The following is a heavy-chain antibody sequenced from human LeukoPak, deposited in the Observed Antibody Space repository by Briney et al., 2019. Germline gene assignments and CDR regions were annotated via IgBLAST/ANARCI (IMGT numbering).Heavy chain of an antibody. CDR1: GFTFSTYA. D-gene: IGHD3-22*01. CDR3: AKAEVESSSYYPMDY. CDR2: ISRSSSST. V-gene: IGHV3-23*01. Sequence: GGSLRLSCVASGFTFSTYAMTWVRQAPGKGLDYVSHISRSSSSTNYADSVKGRFSISRDDSNNTMYLQMNSLRAEDTAVYYCAKAEVESSSYYPMDYWGQGTLVTASS. J-gene: IGHJ4*02.